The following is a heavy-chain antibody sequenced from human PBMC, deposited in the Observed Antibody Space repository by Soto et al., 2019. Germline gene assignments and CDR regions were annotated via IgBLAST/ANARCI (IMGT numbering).Heavy chain of an antibody. V-gene: IGHV3-33*01. CDR1: GFTFSSYG. CDR2: IWYDGSNK. Sequence: PGGSLRLSCAASGFTFSSYGMHWVRQAPGKGLEWVAVIWYDGSNKYYADSVKGRFTISRDNSKNTLYLQMNSLRAEDTAVYYCARLIIQKFDTYYYDSSGYVDYYGMDVWGQGTTVTVSS. J-gene: IGHJ6*02. CDR3: ARLIIQKFDTYYYDSSGYVDYYGMDV. D-gene: IGHD3-22*01.